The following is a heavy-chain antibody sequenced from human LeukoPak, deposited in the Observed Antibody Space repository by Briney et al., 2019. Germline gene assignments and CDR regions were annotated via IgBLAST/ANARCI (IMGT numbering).Heavy chain of an antibody. CDR2: INRGSSYI. CDR1: GFSFSTYN. J-gene: IGHJ6*03. Sequence: GGSLRLSCAASGFSFSTYNMNWVRQAPGQRLEWVSSINRGSSYIYYADSVKGRFTISRDNAKSSLYLQMDSLRAEDTAVYYCARDPYSGNYGAYYYYYMDVWGKGTTVTISS. V-gene: IGHV3-21*01. CDR3: ARDPYSGNYGAYYYYYMDV. D-gene: IGHD1-26*01.